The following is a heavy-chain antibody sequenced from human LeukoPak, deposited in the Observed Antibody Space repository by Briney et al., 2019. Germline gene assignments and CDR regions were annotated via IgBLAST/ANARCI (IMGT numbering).Heavy chain of an antibody. V-gene: IGHV3-74*01. CDR2: INRDGSTT. J-gene: IGHJ4*02. CDR3: ARDKKSGESSEIDY. CDR1: GFTFSNYW. D-gene: IGHD3-10*01. Sequence: GGSLRLSCAASGFTFSNYWVHWVRQAPGKGLVWVSRINRDGSTTNYAASVKGRFTVSRDNAKNTLNLQMNSLRAEDTAVYYCARDKKSGESSEIDYWGQGSLVTVSS.